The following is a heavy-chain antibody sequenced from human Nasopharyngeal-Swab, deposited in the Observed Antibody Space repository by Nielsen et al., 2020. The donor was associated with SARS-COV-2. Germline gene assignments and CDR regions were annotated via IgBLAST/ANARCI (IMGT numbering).Heavy chain of an antibody. V-gene: IGHV3-23*01. CDR1: GFSFRSYG. J-gene: IGHJ1*01. CDR2: ISGSGGST. CDR3: AKAPRGITMSYFQH. D-gene: IGHD3-10*02. Sequence: GESLKISCAASGFSFRSYGMHWVRQAPGKGLEWVSAISGSGGSTYYADSVKGRFTISRDNSKNTLYLQMNSLRAEDTAVYYCAKAPRGITMSYFQHWGQGTLVTVSS.